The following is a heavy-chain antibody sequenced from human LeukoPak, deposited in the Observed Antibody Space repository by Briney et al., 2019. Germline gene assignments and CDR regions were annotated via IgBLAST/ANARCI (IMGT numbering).Heavy chain of an antibody. CDR2: IYYSGST. V-gene: IGHV4-39*07. D-gene: IGHD3/OR15-3a*01. J-gene: IGHJ2*01. Sequence: SETLSLTCTVSGGSISSSSYYWGWIRQPPGKGPEWIGTIYYSGSTYYNPSLKSRVTISVETSKNQFSLKLSSVTAADTAVYYCTRNSGIIFGFRYSDLWGRGTLVTVSS. CDR3: TRNSGIIFGFRYSDL. CDR1: GGSISSSSYY.